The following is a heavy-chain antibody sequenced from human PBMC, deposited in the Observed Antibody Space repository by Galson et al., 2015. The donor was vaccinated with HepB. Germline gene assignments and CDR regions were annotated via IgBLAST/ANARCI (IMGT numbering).Heavy chain of an antibody. V-gene: IGHV3-11*06. CDR2: IDNSGGYT. J-gene: IGHJ4*02. Sequence: SLRLSCAASGFAFNNYYMSWIRQAPGKGLEWISYIDNSGGYTDDADSVADRFTISRDNAKNTLYLQMNSLRAEDTAIYYCASVGTIYGVVIGGPDYWGQGTLVTVSS. CDR1: GFAFNNYY. D-gene: IGHD3-3*01. CDR3: ASVGTIYGVVIGGPDY.